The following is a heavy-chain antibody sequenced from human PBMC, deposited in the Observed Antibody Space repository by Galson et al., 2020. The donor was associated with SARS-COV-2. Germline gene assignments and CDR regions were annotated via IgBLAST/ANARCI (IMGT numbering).Heavy chain of an antibody. Sequence: GESLKISCAASGFTFSSYTMVWVRQAPGRGLEYVSSISDSATYRFYGDSVKGRFTISRDNAEKSLYLYMNSLRDADTAVYYCARSPPSKWIADCGGACCRDGFDLWGQGTTVVVAS. CDR2: ISDSATYR. CDR3: ARSPPSKWIADCGGACCRDGFDL. CDR1: GFTFSSYT. J-gene: IGHJ3*01. V-gene: IGHV3-21*01. D-gene: IGHD2-21*01.